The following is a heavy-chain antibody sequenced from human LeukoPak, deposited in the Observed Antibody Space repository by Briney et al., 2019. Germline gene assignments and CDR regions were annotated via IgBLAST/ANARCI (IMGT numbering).Heavy chain of an antibody. CDR3: TRLGFDSSGIGAYAFDI. J-gene: IGHJ3*02. V-gene: IGHV4-39*01. D-gene: IGHD3-22*01. CDR1: GGSISSNTFY. Sequence: SSETLSLTCTVSGGSISSNTFYWGWIRQPPGKGLEWIGSIYYSGSTYYNPSLKSRVTISVDTSKNQFSLKLSSVTAADTAVYYCTRLGFDSSGIGAYAFDIWGQGTVVTVSS. CDR2: IYYSGST.